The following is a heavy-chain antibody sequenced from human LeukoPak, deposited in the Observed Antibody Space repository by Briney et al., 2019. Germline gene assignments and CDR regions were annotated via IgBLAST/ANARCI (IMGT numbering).Heavy chain of an antibody. J-gene: IGHJ6*02. CDR2: IIPIFGTA. D-gene: IGHD5-18*01. CDR1: GGTFSSYA. CDR3: ARDGRLKGYSYGQGFYYYYGMDV. V-gene: IGHV1-69*13. Sequence: GASVKVSCKASGGTFSSYAISWVRQAPGQGLEWMGGIIPIFGTANYAQKFQGRVTITADESTSTAYMELSSLRSEDTAVYYCARDGRLKGYSYGQGFYYYYGMDVWGQGTTVTVSS.